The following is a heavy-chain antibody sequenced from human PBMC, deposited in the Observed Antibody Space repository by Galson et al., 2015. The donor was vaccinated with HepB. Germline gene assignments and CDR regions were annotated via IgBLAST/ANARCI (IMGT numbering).Heavy chain of an antibody. CDR1: GFTFSKYG. Sequence: SLRLSCAASGFTFSKYGMHWVRQAPGKGLEWVAVMSSDGSRKYYADSVKGRFTISRDNSKNTLYLQMNSLRAEDTAVYYCGKAPYYDTTNYPLRIDYWGQGTLVTVSS. J-gene: IGHJ4*02. D-gene: IGHD3-22*01. V-gene: IGHV3-30*18. CDR3: GKAPYYDTTNYPLRIDY. CDR2: MSSDGSRK.